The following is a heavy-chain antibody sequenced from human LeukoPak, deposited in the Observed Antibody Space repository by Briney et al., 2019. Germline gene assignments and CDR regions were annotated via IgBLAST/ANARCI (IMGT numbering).Heavy chain of an antibody. CDR1: GYTFTSYG. CDR2: ISAYNGNT. CDR3: ARDHSIAVAGTSDP. V-gene: IGHV1-18*01. Sequence: ASVKVSCKASGYTFTSYGISWVRQAPGQGLEWMGWISAYNGNTNYAQKLQGRVTMTTDTSTSTAYMELRSLRSDDTAVYYCARDHSIAVAGTSDPWGQGTLVTVSS. J-gene: IGHJ5*02. D-gene: IGHD6-19*01.